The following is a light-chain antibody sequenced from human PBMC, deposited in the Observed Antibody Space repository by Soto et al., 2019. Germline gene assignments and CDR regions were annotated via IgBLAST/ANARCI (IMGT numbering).Light chain of an antibody. CDR1: QTISSW. J-gene: IGKJ1*01. CDR2: KAS. Sequence: DIQMTQSPSSLGGCVGDGATMXCRASQTISSWFAWYQQKPGKAPKPLIYKASTLKRVGPSRFSGSGSATEFTRPISSLQPDDFATYYCQHYNSYSEAFGQGTKVDIK. CDR3: QHYNSYSEA. V-gene: IGKV1-5*03.